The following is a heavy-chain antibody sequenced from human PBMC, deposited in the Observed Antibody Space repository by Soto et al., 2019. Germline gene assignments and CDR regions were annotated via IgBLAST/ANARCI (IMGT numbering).Heavy chain of an antibody. Sequence: GSLRLSCEASGFTFSNYFLTWIRQAPGQGLEWVSYISSSSSDTNYADSVKGRFTVSRDNAKNSLFLQMNNLRVDDTAVYYCARDYDFWSGYLSGHFDYWGQGTLVTVSS. D-gene: IGHD3-3*01. CDR3: ARDYDFWSGYLSGHFDY. CDR2: ISSSSSDT. J-gene: IGHJ4*02. CDR1: GFTFSNYF. V-gene: IGHV3-11*06.